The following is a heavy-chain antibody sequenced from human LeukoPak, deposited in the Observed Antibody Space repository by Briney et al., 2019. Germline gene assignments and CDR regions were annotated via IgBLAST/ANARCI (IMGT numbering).Heavy chain of an antibody. CDR3: ARGATANYDRSGADY. V-gene: IGHV4-59*01. CDR2: IYYSGST. J-gene: IGHJ4*02. Sequence: SETLSLTCTVSGGSISSYYWSWIRQPPGKGLEWIGYIYYSGSTNYNPSLKSRVTISVDTSKNQFSLKLSSVTAADTAVYYCARGATANYDRSGADYWGQGTLVTVSS. CDR1: GGSISSYY. D-gene: IGHD3-3*01.